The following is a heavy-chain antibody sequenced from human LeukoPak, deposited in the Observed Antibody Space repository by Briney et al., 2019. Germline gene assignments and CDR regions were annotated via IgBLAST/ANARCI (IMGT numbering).Heavy chain of an antibody. D-gene: IGHD2-15*01. CDR2: ISNNGGYT. CDR3: AKQLGYCSDGSCYFPY. Sequence: SLRLSCAASGFTFSSSAMSWVRQAPGKGLEWVSAISNNGGYTYYADSVQGRFTISRDNSKSTLCLQMDSLRAEDTAVYYCAKQLGYCSDGSCYFPYWGQGTLVTVSS. J-gene: IGHJ4*02. V-gene: IGHV3-23*01. CDR1: GFTFSSSA.